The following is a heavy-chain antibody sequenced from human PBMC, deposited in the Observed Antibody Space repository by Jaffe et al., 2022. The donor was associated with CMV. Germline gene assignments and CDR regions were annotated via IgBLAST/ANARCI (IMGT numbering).Heavy chain of an antibody. J-gene: IGHJ5*02. Sequence: QVQLQESGPGLVKPSETLSLTCTVSGGSISSYYWSWIRQPPGKGLEWIGYIYYSGSTNYNPSLKSRVTISVDTSKNQFSLKLSSVTAADTAVYYCARVVVGATGGWRWFDPWGQGTLVTVSS. D-gene: IGHD1-26*01. V-gene: IGHV4-59*01. CDR1: GGSISSYY. CDR3: ARVVVGATGGWRWFDP. CDR2: IYYSGST.